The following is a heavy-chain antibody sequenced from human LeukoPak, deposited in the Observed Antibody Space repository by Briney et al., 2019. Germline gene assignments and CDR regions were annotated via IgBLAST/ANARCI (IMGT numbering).Heavy chain of an antibody. CDR3: ARGSATHYDFWSGYNDY. D-gene: IGHD3-3*01. CDR1: GYTFTSYD. Sequence: ASVKVSCKASGYTFTSYDINWVRQATGQGLEWMGWMNPHSGNTGYAQKFQGRVTMTRNTSISTAYMELSSLRSEDTAVYYCARGSATHYDFWSGYNDYWGQGTLVTVSS. J-gene: IGHJ4*02. V-gene: IGHV1-8*01. CDR2: MNPHSGNT.